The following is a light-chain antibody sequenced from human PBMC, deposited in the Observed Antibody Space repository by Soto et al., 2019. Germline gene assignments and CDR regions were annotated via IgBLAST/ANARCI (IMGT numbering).Light chain of an antibody. J-gene: IGLJ7*01. V-gene: IGLV4-69*01. CDR2: VNSGGSH. Sequence: QLVLTQSPSASASLGASVKLTCTLSSGHSNYAIAWHQQQPETGPRYLLKVNSGGSHIKGDGIPDRFSGSSSGAERYLFISSLQSEDEADYYCQTWGTGSARVVFGGGTQLTVL. CDR1: SGHSNYA. CDR3: QTWGTGSARVV.